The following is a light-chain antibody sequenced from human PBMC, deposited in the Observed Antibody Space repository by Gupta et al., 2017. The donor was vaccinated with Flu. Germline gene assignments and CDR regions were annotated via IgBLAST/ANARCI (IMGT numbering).Light chain of an antibody. CDR3: QSYDSSLSAYV. CDR1: SANIVAGYD. CDR2: ANN. Sequence: QSVLTQPPAPSGAPGHRVTIGCTGGSANIVAGYDVQWYQQLPGTSPKLLIYANNDRPSGVPDRFSGSKSDISASLAITGLQSGDEADYYCQSYDSSLSAYVFGTGTKVTVL. J-gene: IGLJ1*01. V-gene: IGLV1-40*01.